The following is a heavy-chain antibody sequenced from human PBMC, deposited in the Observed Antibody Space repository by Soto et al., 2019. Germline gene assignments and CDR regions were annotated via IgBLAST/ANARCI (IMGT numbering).Heavy chain of an antibody. CDR1: GGSFSGNY. Sequence: SETLSLTCAVYGGSFSGNYWNWIRQPPGKGLEWTGEINHSGSTNYNPSLKSRVTISVDTSKNQFSLKLSSVTAADTAVYFCARGLIVGATPELDYWGQGTLVTVSS. J-gene: IGHJ4*02. CDR2: INHSGST. CDR3: ARGLIVGATPELDY. V-gene: IGHV4-34*01. D-gene: IGHD1-26*01.